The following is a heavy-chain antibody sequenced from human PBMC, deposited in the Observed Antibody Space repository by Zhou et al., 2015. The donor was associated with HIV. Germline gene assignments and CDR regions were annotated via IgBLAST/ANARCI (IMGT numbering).Heavy chain of an antibody. CDR1: GFTFNNYA. CDR2: ISYDGTHK. J-gene: IGHJ6*03. Sequence: QVQLVESGGGVVQPGRSLRLSCAASGFTFNNYAVHWVRQAPGKGLELVAVISYDGTHKLYADSVKGRFTISRDNSKNTLYLQMTSLTVADTALYFCARDYRRSSRPYFFFHYMDVWGTGTTVTVSS. V-gene: IGHV3-30-3*01. D-gene: IGHD6-6*01. CDR3: ARDYRRSSRPYFFFHYMDV.